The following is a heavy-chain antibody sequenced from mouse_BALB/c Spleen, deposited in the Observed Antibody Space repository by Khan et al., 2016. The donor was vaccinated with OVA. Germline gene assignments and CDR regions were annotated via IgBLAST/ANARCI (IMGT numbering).Heavy chain of an antibody. CDR1: GYSFTSYY. V-gene: IGHV1-31*01. J-gene: IGHJ3*01. Sequence: VQLQQSGPELMKPGTSVNISFKASGYSFTSYYIHWVKQSHGKSLEWIGYIDPFSGHSTYNQKFKGKATMTVDKSSSTVYIHTISQSSKYSAVYSCARQGYVIWFVYWGQGTLVTVSA. CDR3: ARQGYVIWFVY. CDR2: IDPFSGHS. D-gene: IGHD2-2*01.